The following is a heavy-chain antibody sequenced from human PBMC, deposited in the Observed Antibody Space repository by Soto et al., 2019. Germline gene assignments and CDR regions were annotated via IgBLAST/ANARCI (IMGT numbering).Heavy chain of an antibody. D-gene: IGHD2-15*01. CDR2: TYYRSRWYS. CDR3: ARSEEDSDYYYYGMDV. CDR1: GDAVSSNSVA. Sequence: SQTLSLTCVGSGDAVSSNSVAWNWVRQSPSRGLEWLGRTYYRSRWYSDYAVSVRSRIDINADTSKNQVSLQLNSVTPEDTAVYYCARSEEDSDYYYYGMDVWGQGTTVTVSS. V-gene: IGHV6-1*01. J-gene: IGHJ6*02.